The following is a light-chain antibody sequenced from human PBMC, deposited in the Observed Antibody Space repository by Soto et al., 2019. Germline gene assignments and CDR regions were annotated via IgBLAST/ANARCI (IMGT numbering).Light chain of an antibody. CDR1: QRISSY. CDR2: AAS. CDR3: QQSYSTPYT. V-gene: IGKV1-39*01. Sequence: DIQMTQSPSSLSASVGDRVTITCRASQRISSYLNWYQQKPGKAPKPLIYAASSLQSGVPSRFSGSGSGTDFTLTISSLQPEDFATYYCQQSYSTPYTFGQGTKV. J-gene: IGKJ2*01.